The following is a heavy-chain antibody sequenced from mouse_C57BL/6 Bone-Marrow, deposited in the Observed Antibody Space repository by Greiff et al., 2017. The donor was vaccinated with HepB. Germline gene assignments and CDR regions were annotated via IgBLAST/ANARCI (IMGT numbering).Heavy chain of an antibody. D-gene: IGHD3-1*01. CDR3: ARLDLGLPSMDY. CDR2: INPSSGYT. CDR1: GYTFTSYW. J-gene: IGHJ4*01. V-gene: IGHV1-7*01. Sequence: QVQLKQSGAELAKPGASVKLSCKASGYTFTSYWMHWVKQRPGQGLEWIGYINPSSGYTKYNQKFKDKATLTADKSSSPASMQLSSLTYEDSAVYYCARLDLGLPSMDYWGQGTSVTVSS.